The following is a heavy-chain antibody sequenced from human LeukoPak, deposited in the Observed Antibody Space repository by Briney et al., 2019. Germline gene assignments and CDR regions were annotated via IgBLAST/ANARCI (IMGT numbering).Heavy chain of an antibody. J-gene: IGHJ4*02. V-gene: IGHV3-21*01. CDR1: GFTFSTYT. D-gene: IGHD2-15*01. CDR2: ISSTSWYL. CDR3: ARVGPSSGVDY. Sequence: GGSLRLSCAASGFTFSTYTMNWVRQAPGKGLEWVSSISSTSWYLYHAESVKGRFTTSRDNAKNSLYLQMNSLRAEDTAVYYCARVGPSSGVDYWGQGTLVTVSS.